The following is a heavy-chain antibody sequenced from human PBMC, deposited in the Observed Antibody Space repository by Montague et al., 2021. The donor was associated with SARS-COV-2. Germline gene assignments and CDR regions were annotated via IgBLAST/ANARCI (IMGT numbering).Heavy chain of an antibody. J-gene: IGHJ4*02. D-gene: IGHD1-1*01. CDR1: GGSMSGYY. CDR2: VHYTGST. V-gene: IGHV4-59*01. CDR3: ARAQNTCFIANCVNYFDV. Sequence: SETLSLTCEVSGGSMSGYYWTWIRQSPGKGLEWIGYVHYTGSTKYNPSLKTRVSLSLDTPKNHFSLHLSSMTAADTAIYFCARAQNTCFIANCVNYFDVWGLGALVPVSS.